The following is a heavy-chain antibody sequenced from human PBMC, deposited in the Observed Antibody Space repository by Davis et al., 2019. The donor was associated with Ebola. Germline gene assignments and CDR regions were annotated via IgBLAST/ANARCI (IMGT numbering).Heavy chain of an antibody. CDR1: GFTFSAYS. J-gene: IGHJ5*02. CDR2: VSDSSTTI. D-gene: IGHD3-22*01. Sequence: PGGSLRLSCAASGFTFSAYSMNWVRQAPGKGLEWVSYVSDSSTTIYYADSVKGRFTISRDNAKNSLYLQMNSLRDEDTAVYYCARGQGDITMIVVVAPYNWFDPWGQGTLVTVSS. CDR3: ARGQGDITMIVVVAPYNWFDP. V-gene: IGHV3-48*02.